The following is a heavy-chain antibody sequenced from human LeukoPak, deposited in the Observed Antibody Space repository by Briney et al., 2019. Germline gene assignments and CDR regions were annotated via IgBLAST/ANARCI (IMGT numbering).Heavy chain of an antibody. Sequence: GGSLRLSYAASGFTFSSYEMNWVRQAPGKGLEWVSSISSSSSYIYYADSVKGRFTISRDNAKNSLYLQMNSLRAEDTAVYYCAREKYDSSGYCDYWGQGTLVTVSS. CDR3: AREKYDSSGYCDY. J-gene: IGHJ4*02. D-gene: IGHD3-22*01. CDR2: ISSSSSYI. CDR1: GFTFSSYE. V-gene: IGHV3-21*01.